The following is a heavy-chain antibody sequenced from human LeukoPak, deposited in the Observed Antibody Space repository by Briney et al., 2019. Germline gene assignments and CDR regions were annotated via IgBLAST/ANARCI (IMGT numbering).Heavy chain of an antibody. Sequence: SETLSLTCTVSGGSISSYYWSWIRQPPGKGLEWIGYIYNSGSTNYNHSLKSRVTISEDMSNNQFSLKLSSVTAADTAVYYCARALRLWGGNSGIAFDVWGQGTMVTVSS. CDR3: ARALRLWGGNSGIAFDV. CDR2: IYNSGST. V-gene: IGHV4-59*01. CDR1: GGSISSYY. D-gene: IGHD4-23*01. J-gene: IGHJ3*01.